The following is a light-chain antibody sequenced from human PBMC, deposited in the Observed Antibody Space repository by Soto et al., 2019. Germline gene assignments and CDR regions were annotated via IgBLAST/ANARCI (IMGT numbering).Light chain of an antibody. CDR2: EDN. V-gene: IGLV6-57*02. Sequence: NFMLTQPHSVSESPGKTVTISCTGSSGSIAYNYVQWFQQRPGSAPTTVIYEDNQRPSGVPDRFSGSIDSSSNSASLTISGLKTEDEADYYCQSYGKVFGGGTKVTVL. CDR1: SGSIAYNY. J-gene: IGLJ3*02. CDR3: QSYGKV.